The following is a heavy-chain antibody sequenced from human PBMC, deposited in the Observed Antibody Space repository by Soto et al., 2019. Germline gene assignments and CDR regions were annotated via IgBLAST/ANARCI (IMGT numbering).Heavy chain of an antibody. Sequence: ETLSLTCAVYGGSFSGCYWSWIRQPPGKGLEWIGEINHSGSTNYNPSLKSRVTISVDTSKNQFSLKLSSVTAADTAVYYCARGPAYYDFWSGYYNKYYFDYWGQGTLVTVSS. V-gene: IGHV4-34*01. CDR1: GGSFSGCY. CDR2: INHSGST. J-gene: IGHJ4*02. D-gene: IGHD3-3*01. CDR3: ARGPAYYDFWSGYYNKYYFDY.